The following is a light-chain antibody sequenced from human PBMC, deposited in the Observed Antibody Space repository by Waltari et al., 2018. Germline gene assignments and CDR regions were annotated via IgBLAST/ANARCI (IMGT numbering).Light chain of an antibody. CDR2: DAS. Sequence: IQMTQSPSSVSASVADRVNLSCRASRGVNTWLAWYQQRPGNAPKLLIYDASTLQSGVPSRFSGGGSGTDFTLTINSLQPEDFATYYCLQTYNFPLTFGGGTAVEIK. J-gene: IGKJ4*01. V-gene: IGKV1D-12*01. CDR3: LQTYNFPLT. CDR1: RGVNTW.